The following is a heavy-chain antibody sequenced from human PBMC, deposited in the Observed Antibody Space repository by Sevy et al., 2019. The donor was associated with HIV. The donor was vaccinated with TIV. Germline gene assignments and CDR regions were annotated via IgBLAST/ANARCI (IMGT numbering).Heavy chain of an antibody. CDR1: GFTFSSYA. D-gene: IGHD3-22*01. J-gene: IGHJ4*02. Sequence: GGSLRLSCAASGFTFSSYAMSWVRQAPGKGLEWVSSISGSGRITYYADSVKGRFTISRDNSKNTLYLQMNSLRAEDPAVYYSAKEGQGEYYDSSGSFDYWGQGTLVTVSS. V-gene: IGHV3-23*01. CDR3: AKEGQGEYYDSSGSFDY. CDR2: ISGSGRIT.